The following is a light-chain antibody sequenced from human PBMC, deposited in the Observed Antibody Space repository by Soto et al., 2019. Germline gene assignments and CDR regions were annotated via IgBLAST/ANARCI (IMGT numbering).Light chain of an antibody. CDR1: NIGSKN. CDR3: QVWESSSDHWV. V-gene: IGLV3-21*02. J-gene: IGLJ3*02. CDR2: DNS. Sequence: SYELTQPPSVSVAPGQTAGITCGGNNIGSKNVHWYQQKPGQAPVLVVYDNSDRPSGIPERFSGSNSGNTATLTISRVEAGDEADYYCQVWESSSDHWVFGGGTKVTVL.